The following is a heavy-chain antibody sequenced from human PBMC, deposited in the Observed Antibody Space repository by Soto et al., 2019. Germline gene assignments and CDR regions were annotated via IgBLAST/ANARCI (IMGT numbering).Heavy chain of an antibody. CDR2: IYYSGST. Sequence: QLQLQESGPGLVKPSETLSLTCTVSGGSISSSSYYWGWIRQPPGKGLEWIGSIYYSGSTYYNPSLKSRVTISVDTSKNQFSLKLSSVTAADTAVYYCASQQRRGRDIVVVVAATPFDYWGQGTLVTVSS. CDR3: ASQQRRGRDIVVVVAATPFDY. V-gene: IGHV4-39*01. J-gene: IGHJ4*02. CDR1: GGSISSSSYY. D-gene: IGHD2-15*01.